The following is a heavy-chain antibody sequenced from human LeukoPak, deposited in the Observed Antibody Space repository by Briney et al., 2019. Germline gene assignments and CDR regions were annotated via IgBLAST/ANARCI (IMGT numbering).Heavy chain of an antibody. D-gene: IGHD3-22*01. CDR3: ARTYYYDSSGFFDY. J-gene: IGHJ4*02. Sequence: GGSLRLSCAASGFTFSSYEMNWVSQAPGKGLEWVSYISSSGSTIYYADSVKGRFTISRDNVKNSLYLQMNSLRAEDTAVYYCARTYYYDSSGFFDYWGQGTLVTVSS. CDR2: ISSSGSTI. CDR1: GFTFSSYE. V-gene: IGHV3-48*03.